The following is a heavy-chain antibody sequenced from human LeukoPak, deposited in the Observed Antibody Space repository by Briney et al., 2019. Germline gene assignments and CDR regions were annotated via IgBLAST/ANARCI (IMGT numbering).Heavy chain of an antibody. V-gene: IGHV4-59*01. CDR2: IYYSGST. Sequence: PSETLSLTCTVSGGSISSYYWSWIRQPPGKGLEWIGYIYYSGSTNYNPSLKSRVTISVDTSKNQFSLKLSSVTAADTAVYYRATYRGHAAMVLGANWFDPWGQGTLVTVSS. J-gene: IGHJ5*02. CDR3: ATYRGHAAMVLGANWFDP. CDR1: GGSISSYY. D-gene: IGHD5-18*01.